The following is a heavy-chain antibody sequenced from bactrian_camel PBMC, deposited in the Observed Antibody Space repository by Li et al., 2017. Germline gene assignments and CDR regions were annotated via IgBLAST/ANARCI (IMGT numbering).Heavy chain of an antibody. J-gene: IGHJ4*01. V-gene: IGHV3S26*01. CDR1: GYTYSSPC. Sequence: QVQLVESGGGSVQAGGSLRLSCVASGYTYSSPCMAWFREPLGKEREGIAAMDSGGKTSYTASVKGRFTISQDNAKNTLYLDMNNLKPDDTGVYYCAAGWGIRPRIATLDSYEYQPWGPGTQVTVS. CDR2: MDSGGKT. D-gene: IGHD4*01. CDR3: AAGWGIRPRIATLDSYEYQP.